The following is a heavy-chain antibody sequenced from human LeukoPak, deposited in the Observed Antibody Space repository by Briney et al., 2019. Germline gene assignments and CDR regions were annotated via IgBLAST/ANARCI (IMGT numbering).Heavy chain of an antibody. Sequence: GGSLRLSCAASGFTFSDYYMSWIRQAPGKGLEWVSAISGSGGSTYYADSVKGRFTISRDNSKNTLYLQMNSLRAEDTAVYYCAKDLGSGRRVDYWGQGTLVTVSS. CDR1: GFTFSDYY. V-gene: IGHV3-23*01. CDR2: ISGSGGST. D-gene: IGHD3-10*01. CDR3: AKDLGSGRRVDY. J-gene: IGHJ4*02.